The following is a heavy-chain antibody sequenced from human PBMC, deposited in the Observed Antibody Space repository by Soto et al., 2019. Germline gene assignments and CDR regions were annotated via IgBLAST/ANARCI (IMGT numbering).Heavy chain of an antibody. CDR1: GYTFTSYA. J-gene: IGHJ6*03. Sequence: ASVKVSCKASGYTFTSYAMHWVRQAPGQRLEWMGWINAGNGNTKYSQKFQGRVTITRDTSASTAYMELSSLRPEDTAVYYCARGCSGGSCYPYYYYYMDVWGKGTTVTVSS. D-gene: IGHD2-15*01. V-gene: IGHV1-3*01. CDR3: ARGCSGGSCYPYYYYYMDV. CDR2: INAGNGNT.